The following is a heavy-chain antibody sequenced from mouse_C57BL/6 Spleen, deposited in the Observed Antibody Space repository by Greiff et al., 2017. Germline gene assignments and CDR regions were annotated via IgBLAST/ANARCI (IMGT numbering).Heavy chain of an antibody. Sequence: QVQLQQSGAELVKPGASVKLSCKASGYTFTSYWMHWVKQRPGQGLEWIGMIHPNSGSTNYNEKFKSKATLTVDKSSSTAYMQLSSLTSEDSAVYYCARSGDYEGAMDYWGQGTSVTDSS. J-gene: IGHJ4*01. CDR2: IHPNSGST. V-gene: IGHV1-64*01. D-gene: IGHD2-4*01. CDR1: GYTFTSYW. CDR3: ARSGDYEGAMDY.